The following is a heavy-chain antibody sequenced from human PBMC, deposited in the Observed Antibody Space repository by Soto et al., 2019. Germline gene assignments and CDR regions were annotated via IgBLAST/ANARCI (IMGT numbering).Heavy chain of an antibody. D-gene: IGHD2-2*01. CDR2: IYPGDSDT. V-gene: IGHV5-51*01. CDR1: GYSFTSYW. Sequence: GESLKISCKGSGYSFTSYWIGWVRQMPGKGLEWMGIIYPGDSDTRYSPSFQGQVTISADKSISTAYLQWSSLKASDTAMYYCARLVAYQLDYYYGMDVWGQRTTVTVSS. CDR3: ARLVAYQLDYYYGMDV. J-gene: IGHJ6*02.